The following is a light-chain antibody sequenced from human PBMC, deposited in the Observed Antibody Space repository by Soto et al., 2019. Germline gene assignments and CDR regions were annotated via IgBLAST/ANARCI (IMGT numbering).Light chain of an antibody. CDR1: QSVSSSY. CDR3: QQYANSRT. V-gene: IGKV3-20*01. J-gene: IGKJ1*01. Sequence: EIVLTQSPGTLSLSPVERATLSCMASQSVSSSYLAWYQQKPGQAPRLLIYGTSNRASGIPDRFSGSGSGTDFTLSISGLEPEDFAVYFCQQYANSRTFGQGTKVDI. CDR2: GTS.